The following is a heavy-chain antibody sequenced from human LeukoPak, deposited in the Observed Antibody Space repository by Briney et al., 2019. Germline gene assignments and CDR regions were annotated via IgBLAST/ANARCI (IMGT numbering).Heavy chain of an antibody. V-gene: IGHV4-39*07. CDR2: IYYSGNT. CDR3: ARDVALPGWFGAHDAFDI. D-gene: IGHD3-10*01. J-gene: IGHJ3*02. Sequence: PSETLSLTCTVSGGSISSSSYYWGWIRQPPGKGLEWIGSIYYSGNTYYNASLKSQVSISIDTSKNQFSLKLSSVTAADTAVYYCARDVALPGWFGAHDAFDIWGQGTMVTVSS. CDR1: GGSISSSSYY.